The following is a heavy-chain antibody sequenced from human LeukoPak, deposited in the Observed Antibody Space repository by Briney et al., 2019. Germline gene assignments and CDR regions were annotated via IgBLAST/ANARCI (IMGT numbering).Heavy chain of an antibody. Sequence: ASVKVSCKASGYTFTSYAMHWVRQAPGQRLEWMGWINAGNGNTKYSQKFQGRVTITRDTSTSTAYMELRSLRSDDTAVYYCARGGIVVVPAATELHYYYYGMDVWGQGTTVTVSS. CDR2: INAGNGNT. CDR1: GYTFTSYA. V-gene: IGHV1-3*01. J-gene: IGHJ6*02. CDR3: ARGGIVVVPAATELHYYYYGMDV. D-gene: IGHD2-2*01.